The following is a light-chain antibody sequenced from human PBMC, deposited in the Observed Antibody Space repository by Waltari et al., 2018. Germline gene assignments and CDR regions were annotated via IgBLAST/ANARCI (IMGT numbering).Light chain of an antibody. V-gene: IGKV3-20*01. CDR2: GAS. CDR3: QQYGNSLPGT. Sequence: EIALTQSPGTLSLSPGERATLSCRASQSVSSSFLAWYQQRPGQAPRLLIYGASSRATGIPDRFSGSGSGTDFTLTISRLEAEDFAVYYCQQYGNSLPGTFGQGNKLEI. CDR1: QSVSSSF. J-gene: IGKJ2*02.